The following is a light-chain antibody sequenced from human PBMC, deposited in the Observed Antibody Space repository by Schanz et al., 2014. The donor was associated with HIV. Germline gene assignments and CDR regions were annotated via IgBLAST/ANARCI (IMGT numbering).Light chain of an antibody. V-gene: IGKV3D-20*02. CDR1: QIISTS. CDR2: GAS. Sequence: EAVLTQSPATLSVYPGERVTLSCRTTQIISTSLAWYQQRPGQPPRLLIYGASKRATGIPDRFIGSGSGTDFTLTINRLEPEDFAVYYCQQRSNWPRSFGGGTKVEIK. CDR3: QQRSNWPRS. J-gene: IGKJ4*01.